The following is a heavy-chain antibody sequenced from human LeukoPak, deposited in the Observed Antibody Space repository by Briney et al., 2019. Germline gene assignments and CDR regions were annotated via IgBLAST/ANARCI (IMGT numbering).Heavy chain of an antibody. Sequence: ASVKVSCKASGYTFTSYSINWVRQATGQGLEWMGWMNPNSGGSGPAQKFQGRVTMTWNTPISTAYMGLSSLTSDDTAVYYCAREVRRGTYDCWGQGTLVTVTP. CDR3: AREVRRGTYDC. CDR1: GYTFTSYS. J-gene: IGHJ4*02. D-gene: IGHD3-16*01. CDR2: MNPNSGGS. V-gene: IGHV1-8*01.